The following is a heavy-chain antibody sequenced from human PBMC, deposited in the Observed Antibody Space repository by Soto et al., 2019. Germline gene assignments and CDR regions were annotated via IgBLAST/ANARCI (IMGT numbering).Heavy chain of an antibody. D-gene: IGHD6-13*01. CDR3: ARAHHSSNWYAPSCVDP. V-gene: IGHV4-31*03. Sequence: SETLSLTYTVFCDSISNGGYYWSWIRQNPGKGLEWIGYIYSNGYTYYNPSLESRVTISLDTSKNQFSLKLSSVTAADTAVYYCARAHHSSNWYAPSCVDPWGQGTLVTVSS. CDR2: IYSNGYT. CDR1: CDSISNGGYY. J-gene: IGHJ5*02.